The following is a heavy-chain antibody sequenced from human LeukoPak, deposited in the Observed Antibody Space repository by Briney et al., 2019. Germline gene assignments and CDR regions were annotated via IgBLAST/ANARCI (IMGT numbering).Heavy chain of an antibody. Sequence: SETLSLTCTVSGGSISGGTYYWTWIRQLPGKGLEWIGYIYYSGSTNYNPSLKSRVTISVDTSKNQFSLKLSSVTAADTAVYYCARVRFHFDYWGQGTLVTVSS. CDR2: IYYSGST. CDR3: ARVRFHFDY. V-gene: IGHV4-61*01. CDR1: GGSISGGTYY. J-gene: IGHJ4*02. D-gene: IGHD3-10*01.